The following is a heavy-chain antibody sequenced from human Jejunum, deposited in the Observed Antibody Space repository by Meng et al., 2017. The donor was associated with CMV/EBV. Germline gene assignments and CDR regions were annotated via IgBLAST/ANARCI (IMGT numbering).Heavy chain of an antibody. Sequence: GITCGSYGMSGVRQAPGKGLECVSAISGSGGSTYYADSVKGRFTISRDNSKNTLYLQMNSLRAEDTAVYYCAKLGIAAAGTVDYWGQGTLVTVSS. CDR3: AKLGIAAAGTVDY. V-gene: IGHV3-23*01. CDR2: ISGSGGST. J-gene: IGHJ4*02. D-gene: IGHD6-13*01. CDR1: GITCGSYG.